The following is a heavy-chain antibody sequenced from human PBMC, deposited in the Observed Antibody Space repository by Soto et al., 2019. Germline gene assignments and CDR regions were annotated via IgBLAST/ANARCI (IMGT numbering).Heavy chain of an antibody. J-gene: IGHJ4*02. CDR1: GGSISSGGYY. Sequence: QVQLQESGPGLVKPSQTLSLTCTVSGGSISSGGYYWSWIRQHPGKGLEWIGYIYYSGNTYYNPTLTVGVTTSVDTSKNQFSLTVSSVTAADTAVYYCAREPSIWGQGTLVTVSS. CDR3: AREPSI. V-gene: IGHV4-31*03. CDR2: IYYSGNT.